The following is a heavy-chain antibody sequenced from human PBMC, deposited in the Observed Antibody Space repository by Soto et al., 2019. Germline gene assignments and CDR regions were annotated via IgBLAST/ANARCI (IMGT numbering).Heavy chain of an antibody. D-gene: IGHD4-4*01. CDR1: GGSISSSRYY. Sequence: PSETLSLTRTFSGGSISSSRYYWGWIRQPPGKGLEWVGSLYYRDSTKYDPSLKSRVTISGDTSKNQFPLKLSSVTAADTAVYYCARGHKPHYSILFGMDAWGQGNTVTV. CDR2: LYYRDST. J-gene: IGHJ6*01. CDR3: ARGHKPHYSILFGMDA. V-gene: IGHV4-39*06.